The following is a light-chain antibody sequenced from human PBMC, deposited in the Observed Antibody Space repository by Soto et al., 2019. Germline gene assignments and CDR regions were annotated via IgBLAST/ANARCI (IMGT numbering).Light chain of an antibody. CDR3: QQDYNLPLYT. CDR1: QSVSSSY. CDR2: GAS. Sequence: PGERVTLSCRASQSVSSSYLTWYQQKPGQAPRLLIYGASTRATSIPARFSGSGSGTDFTLTISSLQPEDFAVYYCQQDYNLPLYTLGQGTKLEIK. V-gene: IGKV3D-7*01. J-gene: IGKJ2*01.